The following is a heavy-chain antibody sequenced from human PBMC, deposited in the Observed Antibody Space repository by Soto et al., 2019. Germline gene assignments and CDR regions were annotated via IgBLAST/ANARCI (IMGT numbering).Heavy chain of an antibody. D-gene: IGHD2-15*01. CDR2: ISLGGGST. V-gene: IGHV3-23*01. J-gene: IGHJ4*02. Sequence: EVQLLESGGGLVQPGGSLRLSCAASGFTFSRFDMSWVRQAPGKGLQWVAGISLGGGSTYYTDSVKGRFTISRDNSQNTLYLQMNSLRGEGTAVYYCAKTVSIAVVAAPNFDSWGQGTLVSVSS. CDR3: AKTVSIAVVAAPNFDS. CDR1: GFTFSRFD.